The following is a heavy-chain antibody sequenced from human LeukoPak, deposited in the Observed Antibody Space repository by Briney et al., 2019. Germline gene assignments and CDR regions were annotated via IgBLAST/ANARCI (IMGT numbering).Heavy chain of an antibody. V-gene: IGHV4-34*01. CDR2: INHSGST. CDR1: GGSFSGYY. Sequence: SETLSLTCAVYGGSFSGYYWSWIRQPPGKGLEWIGEINHSGSTNYNPSLKSRVTISVDTSKNQFSLKLSSVTAADTAVYYCARGHPYYYDSPYYYMDVWGKGTTVTISS. J-gene: IGHJ6*03. D-gene: IGHD3-22*01. CDR3: ARGHPYYYDSPYYYMDV.